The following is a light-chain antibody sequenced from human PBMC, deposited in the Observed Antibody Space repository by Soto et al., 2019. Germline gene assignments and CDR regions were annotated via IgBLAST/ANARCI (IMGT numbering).Light chain of an antibody. V-gene: IGKV3-20*01. CDR1: QSVSSN. J-gene: IGKJ1*01. Sequence: EIVMTQSPATLSVSPGERATLSCRASQSVSSNLAWYQQKPGQSPRLLIYGFSSRATGIPDRFSGSGSGADFTLTISRLEPEDFAVYYCRLYGSSLWTFGQGTKVDNK. CDR2: GFS. CDR3: RLYGSSLWT.